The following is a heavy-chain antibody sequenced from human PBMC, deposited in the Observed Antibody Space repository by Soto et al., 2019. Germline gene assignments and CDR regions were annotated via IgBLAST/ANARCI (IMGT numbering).Heavy chain of an antibody. J-gene: IGHJ6*02. CDR3: ERGLDYSGLDV. D-gene: IGHD3-16*01. CDR2: MYHSGST. CDR1: GYSINSGYY. Sequence: SETLSLTCTVSGYSINSGYYWGWIRQPPGKGLEWIGAMYHSGSTYYNPSLNSRVTISIGTSKNLFSLKLTSVTTADTAMYYCERGLDYSGLDVWGQGTRVTVSS. V-gene: IGHV4-38-2*02.